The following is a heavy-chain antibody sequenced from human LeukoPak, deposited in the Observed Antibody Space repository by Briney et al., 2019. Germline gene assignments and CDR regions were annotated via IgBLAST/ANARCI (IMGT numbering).Heavy chain of an antibody. V-gene: IGHV1-24*01. CDR1: GYTLTELS. CDR2: FDPEDGET. CDR3: ARVGEIAAAGTYYYGMDV. J-gene: IGHJ6*02. Sequence: ASVKVSCKVSGYTLTELSMHWVRQAPGKGLEWMGGFDPEDGETIYAQKFQGRVTMTEDTSTDTAYMELRSLRSDDTAVYYCARVGEIAAAGTYYYGMDVWGQGTTVTVSS. D-gene: IGHD6-13*01.